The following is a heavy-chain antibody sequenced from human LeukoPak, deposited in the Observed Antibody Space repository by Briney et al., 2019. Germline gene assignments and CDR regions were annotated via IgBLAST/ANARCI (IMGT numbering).Heavy chain of an antibody. D-gene: IGHD3-22*01. CDR1: GYTFTGYY. CDR2: INPNSGGT. Sequence: ASVKVSCKTAGYTFTGYYIHWVRQAPGQELEWMAYINPNSGGTSYAQKFRDRVTLTRDTSISTAYMEVSSLTSDDTAFYYCARYDITINWFDPWGQGTLVTVSS. V-gene: IGHV1-2*02. J-gene: IGHJ5*02. CDR3: ARYDITINWFDP.